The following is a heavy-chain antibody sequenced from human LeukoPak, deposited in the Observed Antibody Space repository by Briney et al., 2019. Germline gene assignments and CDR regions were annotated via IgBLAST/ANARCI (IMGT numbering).Heavy chain of an antibody. Sequence: PGGSLRLSCEVSGLTFSTYSMNWVRQAPGKGLEWISYISSSGSIRYYADSVKGRFTISRDNSKNTLYLQMNSLRAEDTAVYYCVRYCNGGSCYRAAFDVWGPGTMVTVSS. CDR1: GLTFSTYS. V-gene: IGHV3-48*01. CDR2: ISSSGSIR. J-gene: IGHJ3*01. D-gene: IGHD2-15*01. CDR3: VRYCNGGSCYRAAFDV.